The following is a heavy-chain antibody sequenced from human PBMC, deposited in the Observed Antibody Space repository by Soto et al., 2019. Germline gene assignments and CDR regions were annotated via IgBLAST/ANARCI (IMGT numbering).Heavy chain of an antibody. CDR1: GFTFSGYW. D-gene: IGHD5-18*01. V-gene: IGHV3-7*03. J-gene: IGHJ4*02. Sequence: EVQLVESGGGLAQPGGSLRLSCVASGFTFSGYWMSWVRQTPGKGLEWVTNTKPDGSETYYLDSVTGRFTISRDNVRNLLYLQMSSLRGDDTAVYYCARDDGYRSIDYWGQGALVTVSP. CDR3: ARDDGYRSIDY. CDR2: TKPDGSET.